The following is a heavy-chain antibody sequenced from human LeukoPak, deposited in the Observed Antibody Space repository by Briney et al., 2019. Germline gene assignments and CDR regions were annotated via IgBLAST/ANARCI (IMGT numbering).Heavy chain of an antibody. Sequence: SETLSLTCSVSGGSISPYYWSWVRQPPGKGLEWIGYIYYSGTTNYNPSLQSRVTISVATSKNQFSLKLSSVNAADTALYYCARDRASAGGFDYWGQGTLVTVSS. CDR2: IYYSGTT. D-gene: IGHD2-15*01. V-gene: IGHV4-59*01. CDR1: GGSISPYY. CDR3: ARDRASAGGFDY. J-gene: IGHJ4*02.